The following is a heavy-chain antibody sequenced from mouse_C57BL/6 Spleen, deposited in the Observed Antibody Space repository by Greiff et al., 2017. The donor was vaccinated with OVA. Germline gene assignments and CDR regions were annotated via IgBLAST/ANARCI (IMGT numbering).Heavy chain of an antibody. V-gene: IGHV1-26*01. CDR3: ASPSYYSKDYFDY. J-gene: IGHJ2*01. CDR1: GYTFTDYY. D-gene: IGHD2-5*01. Sequence: VQLQQSGPELVKPGASVKISCKASGYTFTDYYMNWVKQSHGKSLEWIGDINPNNGGTSYNQKFKGKATLTVDKSSSTAYMELRSLTSEDSAVYYCASPSYYSKDYFDYWGQGTTLTVSS. CDR2: INPNNGGT.